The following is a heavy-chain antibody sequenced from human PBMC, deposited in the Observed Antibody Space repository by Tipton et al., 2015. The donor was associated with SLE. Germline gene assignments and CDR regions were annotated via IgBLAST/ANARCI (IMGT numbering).Heavy chain of an antibody. J-gene: IGHJ4*02. Sequence: SLRLSCAASGFTFSSYAMSWVRQAPGKGLEWVSAISGSGGSTYYADSVKGRFTISRDNSKNTLYLQMNSLRAEDTALYYCAKDRDGSGSFHDYWGQGTLVTVSS. CDR1: GFTFSSYA. CDR2: ISGSGGST. CDR3: AKDRDGSGSFHDY. D-gene: IGHD3-10*01. V-gene: IGHV3-23*01.